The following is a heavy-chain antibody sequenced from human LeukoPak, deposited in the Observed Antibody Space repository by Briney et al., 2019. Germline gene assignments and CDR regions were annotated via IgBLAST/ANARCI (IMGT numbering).Heavy chain of an antibody. D-gene: IGHD4-17*01. Sequence: PGGSLRLSCAASGFTFSSYSMNWVRQAPGKGLEWVSSISSSSSTIYYADSVKGRFTISRDNAKNSLYLQMNSLRDEDTAVYYCARVPYGRRNWYFDLWGRGTLVTVSS. J-gene: IGHJ2*01. CDR2: ISSSSSTI. CDR3: ARVPYGRRNWYFDL. CDR1: GFTFSSYS. V-gene: IGHV3-48*02.